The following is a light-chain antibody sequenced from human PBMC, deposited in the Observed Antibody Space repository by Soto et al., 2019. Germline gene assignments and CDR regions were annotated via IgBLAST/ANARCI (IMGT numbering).Light chain of an antibody. J-gene: IGLJ3*02. CDR3: QSYDNSLSGPVV. Sequence: LTQPPSVSGAPGQRVTVSCTGSNSNIGSGFEVHWYQQFPGRAPKLLIFNNSNRPSGVPDRFSGSKSGTSASLAITGLQAEDEADYYCQSYDNSLSGPVVFGGGTQLTVL. CDR1: NSNIGSGFE. V-gene: IGLV1-40*01. CDR2: NNS.